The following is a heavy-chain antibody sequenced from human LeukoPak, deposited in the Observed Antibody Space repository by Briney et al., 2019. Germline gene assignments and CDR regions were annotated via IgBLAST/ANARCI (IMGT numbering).Heavy chain of an antibody. D-gene: IGHD2-2*01. CDR3: AKDRGPVPAANTNWFDP. CDR2: ISWNSGSI. CDR1: GSTFSSYS. Sequence: GGSLRLSCAASGSTFSSYSMNWVRQAPGKGLEWVSGISWNSGSIDYADSVKGRFTISRDNAKNSLYLQMNSLRAEDTALYYCAKDRGPVPAANTNWFDPWGQGTLVTVSS. J-gene: IGHJ5*02. V-gene: IGHV3-9*01.